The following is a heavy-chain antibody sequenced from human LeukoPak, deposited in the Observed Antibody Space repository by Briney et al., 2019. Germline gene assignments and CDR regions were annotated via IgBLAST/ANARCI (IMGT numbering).Heavy chain of an antibody. Sequence: SETLSLTCAVYGGSFSGYYWSWIRQPPGKGLEWIGEINHSGSTNYNPSLKSRVTISVDTSKNQFSLKLSSVTAADTAVYYCARGRMYGSGSYYNFADYWGQGTLVTVSS. D-gene: IGHD3-10*01. CDR2: INHSGST. V-gene: IGHV4-34*01. J-gene: IGHJ4*02. CDR3: ARGRMYGSGSYYNFADY. CDR1: GGSFSGYY.